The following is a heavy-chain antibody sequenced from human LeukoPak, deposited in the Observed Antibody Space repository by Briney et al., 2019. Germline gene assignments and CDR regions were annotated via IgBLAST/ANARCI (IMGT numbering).Heavy chain of an antibody. CDR1: GFTFSSYG. Sequence: PGGSLRLSCAASGFTFSSYGMHWVRQAPGKGLEWVAVIWYDGSNEYYADSVKGRFTISRDNSKNTLYLQMNSLRAEDTAVYYCAAEVGATAQFDYWGQGTLVTVSS. CDR2: IWYDGSNE. V-gene: IGHV3-33*01. CDR3: AAEVGATAQFDY. J-gene: IGHJ4*02. D-gene: IGHD1-26*01.